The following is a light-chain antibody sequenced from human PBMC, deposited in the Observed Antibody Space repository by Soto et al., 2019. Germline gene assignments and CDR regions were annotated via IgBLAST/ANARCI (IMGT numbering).Light chain of an antibody. V-gene: IGLV2-14*01. Sequence: QSALTQPASVSGSPGQSITISCTGTTSDVGGYNYVSWYQQHPGKVPKLMIYDVSIRPSGVSNRFSGSKSGNTASLTISGVQAEDEADYYCSSYTSSNKIVFGGGTKLIVL. CDR2: DVS. CDR1: TSDVGGYNY. J-gene: IGLJ2*01. CDR3: SSYTSSNKIV.